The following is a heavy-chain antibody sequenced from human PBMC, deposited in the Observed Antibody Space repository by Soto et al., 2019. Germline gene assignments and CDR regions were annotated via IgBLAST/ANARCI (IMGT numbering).Heavy chain of an antibody. CDR3: ARGFIAEAGRVGWFDP. CDR2: IYYTCSH. CDR1: GAPLSRGGYY. J-gene: IGHJ5*02. V-gene: IGHV4-31*03. Sequence: PSETLSLTCTVSGAPLSRGGYYWSWIRQHPGKGLEWIGYIYYTCSHYYNPSLMGRVSISVDTSKNQFSLKLNSVSAADTAVYFCARGFIAEAGRVGWFDPWGQGTPVPGSS. D-gene: IGHD6-13*01.